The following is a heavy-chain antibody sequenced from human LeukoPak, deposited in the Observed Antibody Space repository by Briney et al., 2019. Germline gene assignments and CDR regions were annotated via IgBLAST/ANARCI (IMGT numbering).Heavy chain of an antibody. D-gene: IGHD1-26*01. CDR3: ATNPRAGVSGSYVDY. CDR1: GFTFSSYW. Sequence: GGSLRLSCAVSGFTFSSYWMSWVRQAPGKGLEWVANIKEDGSVKYYVDSVRGRFTISRDNAKSSLYLQMNSLRAEDTALYYCATNPRAGVSGSYVDYWGQGTLVTVSS. J-gene: IGHJ4*02. V-gene: IGHV3-7*01. CDR2: IKEDGSVK.